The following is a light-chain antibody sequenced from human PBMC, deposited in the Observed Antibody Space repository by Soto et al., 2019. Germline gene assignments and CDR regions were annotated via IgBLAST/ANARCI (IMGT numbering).Light chain of an antibody. V-gene: IGLV1-47*01. CDR3: AAWDNTLRV. CDR2: RNN. J-gene: IGLJ1*01. CDR1: SSNIGSNY. Sequence: QSALTQPPSASGTPGQRVTISCSGSSSNIGSNYVYWYQQLPGTAPKLLIYRNNQRPSGVPDRFSGSKSGTSASLAISGLRSDDEADYYCAAWDNTLRVFGTGTNVTVL.